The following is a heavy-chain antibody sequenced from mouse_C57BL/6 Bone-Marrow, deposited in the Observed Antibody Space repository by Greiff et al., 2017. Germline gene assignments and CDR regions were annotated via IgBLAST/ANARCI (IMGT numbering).Heavy chain of an antibody. Sequence: EVQLVESGGDLVKPGGSLKLSCAASGFTFSSYGMSWVRQTPDKRLEWVATISSGGSYTYYPDSVKGRFTISRDNAKNTLYLQMSSLKSEDTAMYYCARHAGRFDYWGQGTTRTVSS. V-gene: IGHV5-6*01. CDR1: GFTFSSYG. J-gene: IGHJ2*01. CDR2: ISSGGSYT. D-gene: IGHD4-1*01. CDR3: ARHAGRFDY.